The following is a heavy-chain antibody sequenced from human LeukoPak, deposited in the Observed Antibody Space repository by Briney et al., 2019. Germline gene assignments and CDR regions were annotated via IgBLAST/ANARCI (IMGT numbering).Heavy chain of an antibody. CDR1: GFTFSSNA. CDR3: AELGITMIGGV. J-gene: IGHJ6*04. D-gene: IGHD3-10*02. V-gene: IGHV3-48*03. Sequence: GGSLRLSCAASGFTFSSNAMTWVRQAPGKGLEWVSYISSSGSTIYYADSVKGRFTISRDNAENSLYLQMNSLRAEDTAVYYCAELGITMIGGVWGKGTTVTISS. CDR2: ISSSGSTI.